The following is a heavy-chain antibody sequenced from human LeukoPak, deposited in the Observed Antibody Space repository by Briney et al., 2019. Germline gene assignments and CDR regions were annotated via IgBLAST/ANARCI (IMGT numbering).Heavy chain of an antibody. J-gene: IGHJ6*02. CDR3: AKATVTTGNYYGLDV. D-gene: IGHD4-17*01. CDR1: GFTVSSYS. Sequence: GGSLRLSCAASGFTVSSYSMNWVRQAPGRGLEWVSHISSSSSINYADSVKGRFTISRDNAKNSLYLQMNSLRDEDTAVYYCAKATVTTGNYYGLDVWDQGTTVTVSS. CDR2: ISSSSSI. V-gene: IGHV3-48*02.